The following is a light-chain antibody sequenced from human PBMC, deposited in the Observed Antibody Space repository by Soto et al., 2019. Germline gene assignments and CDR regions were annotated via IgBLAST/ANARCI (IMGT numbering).Light chain of an antibody. CDR3: QQYNSYSQT. J-gene: IGKJ1*01. CDR2: KAS. V-gene: IGKV1-5*03. CDR1: QNVENY. Sequence: GDRVTITCRASQNVENYLAWYQQKPGKAPKLLIYKASSLESGVPSRFSGSGSGTEFTLTISSLQPDDFATYYCQQYNSYSQTFGQGTKVDI.